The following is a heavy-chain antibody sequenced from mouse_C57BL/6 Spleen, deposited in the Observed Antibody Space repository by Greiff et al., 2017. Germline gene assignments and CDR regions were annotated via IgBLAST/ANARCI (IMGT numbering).Heavy chain of an antibody. CDR3: ARWDDYNDY. J-gene: IGHJ2*01. D-gene: IGHD2-4*01. CDR2: IYPGDGDT. CDR1: GYAFSSSW. V-gene: IGHV1-82*01. Sequence: QVQLQQSGPELVKPGASVKISCKASGYAFSSSWMNWVKQRPGKGLEWIGRIYPGDGDTNYNGKFKGKATLTEDKSSSTAYMQLSSLTSEDSAVYFGARWDDYNDYWGQGTTLTVSS.